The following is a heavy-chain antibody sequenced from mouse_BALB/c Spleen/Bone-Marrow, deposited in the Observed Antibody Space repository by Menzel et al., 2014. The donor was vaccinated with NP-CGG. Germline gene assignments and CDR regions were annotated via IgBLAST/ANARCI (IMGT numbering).Heavy chain of an antibody. J-gene: IGHJ3*01. CDR3: SRGVDYSSGLAY. V-gene: IGHV5-6-3*01. Sequence: VQLKESGAGLVQPGGSLKLSCAASGFTFSSFGMSWVRQAPDQRLELVANINSNGGFTYYADSVKGRFTLSRDNAMNTLYLQMRRLKSEDTAIYYCSRGVDYSSGLAYWGQGTLVTVSA. D-gene: IGHD2-4*01. CDR1: GFTFSSFG. CDR2: INSNGGFT.